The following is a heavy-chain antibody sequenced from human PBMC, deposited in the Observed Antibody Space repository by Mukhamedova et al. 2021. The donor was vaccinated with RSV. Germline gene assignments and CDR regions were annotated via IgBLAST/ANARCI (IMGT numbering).Heavy chain of an antibody. J-gene: IGHJ4*02. CDR2: ISPHGVHK. D-gene: IGHD3-22*01. CDR3: AKDGSTGSGFSCYSLLVDY. Sequence: VRQAPGKGLEWVALISPHGVHKYYADSVKGRFTISRDDSKNTLYLQMDSLGADDTAVYYCAKDGSTGSGFSCYSLLVDYCGQGT. V-gene: IGHV3-30*01.